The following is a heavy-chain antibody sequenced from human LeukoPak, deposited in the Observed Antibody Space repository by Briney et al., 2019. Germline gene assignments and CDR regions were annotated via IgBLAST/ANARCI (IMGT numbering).Heavy chain of an antibody. J-gene: IGHJ4*02. CDR2: IDYSGAT. CDR1: GGSISTYY. CDR3: ARVGSYCFEY. D-gene: IGHD3-10*01. Sequence: PSETLSLTCTVSGGSISTYYWSWIRQPPGKGLEWIGYIDYSGATNYNPSLKSRVTMSVDTSKHQFSPKLSSVTAADTAVYYCARVGSYCFEYWGQGTLVTVSS. V-gene: IGHV4-59*01.